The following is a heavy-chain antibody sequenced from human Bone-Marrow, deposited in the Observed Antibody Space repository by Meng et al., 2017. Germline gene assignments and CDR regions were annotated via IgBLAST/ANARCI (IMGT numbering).Heavy chain of an antibody. Sequence: SETLSLTCTVSGVSISSYYWSWIRQPAGKGLEWIGRIYTSGSTNYNPSLKSRVTMSVDTSKNQFSLKLSSVTAADTAVYYCARDRPLRIVVPAAINWFDPWGQGTLVTVSS. CDR2: IYTSGST. CDR3: ARDRPLRIVVPAAINWFDP. CDR1: GVSISSYY. D-gene: IGHD2-2*01. V-gene: IGHV4-4*07. J-gene: IGHJ5*02.